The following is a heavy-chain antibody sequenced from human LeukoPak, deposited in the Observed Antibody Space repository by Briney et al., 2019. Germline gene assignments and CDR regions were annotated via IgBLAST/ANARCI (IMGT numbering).Heavy chain of an antibody. D-gene: IGHD3-9*01. J-gene: IGHJ5*02. CDR1: GGSISSYY. V-gene: IGHV4-59*01. CDR2: IYYSGST. CDR3: AKGVDWSDNWFDP. Sequence: SETLSLTCTVSGGSISSYYWSWIRQPPGKGLEWIGYIYYSGSTNYNPSLKSRVTISVDTSKNQFSLKLSSVTAADTAVYYCAKGVDWSDNWFDPWGQGTLVTVSS.